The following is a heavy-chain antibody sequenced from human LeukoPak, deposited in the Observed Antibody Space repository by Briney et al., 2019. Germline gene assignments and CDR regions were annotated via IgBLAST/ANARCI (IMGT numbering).Heavy chain of an antibody. D-gene: IGHD3-10*01. Sequence: SETLSLTCTVSGGSISSYYWSWIRQPPGKGLEWIGYIYYSGSTYYNPSLKSRVTISVDTSKNQFSLKLSSVTAADTAVYYCARDGDYYGSGGAFDIWAKGQWSPSLQ. CDR2: IYYSGST. J-gene: IGHJ3*02. V-gene: IGHV4-59*12. CDR3: ARDGDYYGSGGAFDI. CDR1: GGSISSYY.